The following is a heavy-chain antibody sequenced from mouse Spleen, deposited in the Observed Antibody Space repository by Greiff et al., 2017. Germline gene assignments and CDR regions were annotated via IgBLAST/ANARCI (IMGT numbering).Heavy chain of an antibody. Sequence: QVQLKQSGAELARPGASVKLSCEASGYSFTTYTMHWVKQRPGQGLEWIGYITPSSDYTYYNQKFKDKATLTADKSSSTAFMQLNSLTSEDSAVYYCARLNGYFDYWGQGTTLTVSS. V-gene: IGHV1-4*01. CDR3: ARLNGYFDY. CDR1: GYSFTTYT. CDR2: ITPSSDYT. J-gene: IGHJ2*01. D-gene: IGHD1-1*02.